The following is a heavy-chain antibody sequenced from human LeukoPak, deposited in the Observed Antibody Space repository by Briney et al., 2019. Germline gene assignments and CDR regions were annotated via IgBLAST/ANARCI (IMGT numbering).Heavy chain of an antibody. J-gene: IGHJ3*02. V-gene: IGHV4-39*07. CDR1: GGSISSSNDY. CDR3: ARDQIYYDSSGYYGDAFDI. D-gene: IGHD3-22*01. CDR2: IDYSGST. Sequence: PSETLSLTCTVSGGSISSSNDYWGWIRQPPGKGLEWIGTIDYSGSTNYNPSLKSRVTISVDTSKNQFSLKLSSVTAADTAVYYCARDQIYYDSSGYYGDAFDIWGQGTMVTVSS.